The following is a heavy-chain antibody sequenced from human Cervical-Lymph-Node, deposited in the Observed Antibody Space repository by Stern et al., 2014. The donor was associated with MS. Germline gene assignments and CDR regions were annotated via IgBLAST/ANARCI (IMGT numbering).Heavy chain of an antibody. D-gene: IGHD6-6*01. CDR3: AKGDSSSPLEY. V-gene: IGHV3-33*06. Sequence: VQLVESGGGVVQPGRSLRISCAASGFTFSSYGIHWVRQTPGKGLEWVAVIWYDGSNKYYADSVKGRFTISRDNSETTVYLQMNSLRPEDTAVYYCAKGDSSSPLEYWGQGTLVTVSS. J-gene: IGHJ4*02. CDR1: GFTFSSYG. CDR2: IWYDGSNK.